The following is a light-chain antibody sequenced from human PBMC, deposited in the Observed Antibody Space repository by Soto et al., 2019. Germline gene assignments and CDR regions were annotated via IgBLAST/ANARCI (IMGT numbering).Light chain of an antibody. J-gene: IGKJ1*01. CDR1: QTISSNY. V-gene: IGKV3-20*01. Sequence: EFVLTQSPGTLSLSPGERATLSCRASQTISSNYLAWYQQKPGQAPRLLIYGASSRATGIPDRFSGSGSGTDFTLTISSLQSEDFAVYYCQQYNNWPPWTFGQGTKVDIK. CDR2: GAS. CDR3: QQYNNWPPWT.